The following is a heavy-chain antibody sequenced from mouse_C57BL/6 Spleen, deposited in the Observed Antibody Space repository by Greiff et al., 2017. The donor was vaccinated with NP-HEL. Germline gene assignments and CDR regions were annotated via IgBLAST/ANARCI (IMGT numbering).Heavy chain of an antibody. J-gene: IGHJ1*03. D-gene: IGHD4-1*01. CDR1: GFPITSGYY. Sequence: VQLQQSGPGLVKPSQSLFLTCSITGFPITSGYYWIWIRQSPGKPLEWMGYITHSGEPFYNPSLQSPISITRETSKNQFFLQLNSVTTDDTAMYYCAGDRTGGYWYFDVWGTGTTVTVSS. CDR3: AGDRTGGYWYFDV. CDR2: ITHSGEP. V-gene: IGHV12-3*01.